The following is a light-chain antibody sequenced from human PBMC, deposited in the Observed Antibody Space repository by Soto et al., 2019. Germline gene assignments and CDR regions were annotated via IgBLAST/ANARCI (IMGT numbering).Light chain of an antibody. CDR1: QGISSW. CDR2: AAS. CDR3: QQANSFPRT. J-gene: IGKJ1*01. Sequence: DIQMTQSPSSVSASVGNRVTITCRPSQGISSWLAWYQQKPGKAPKLLIYAASSLQGGVPSRFSGSGCWTDFTLTISSLQPEDFETDYCQQANSFPRTFGQGTKVEIK. V-gene: IGKV1D-12*01.